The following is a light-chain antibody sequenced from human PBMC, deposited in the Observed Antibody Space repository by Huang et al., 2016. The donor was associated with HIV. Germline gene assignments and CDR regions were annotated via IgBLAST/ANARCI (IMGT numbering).Light chain of an antibody. CDR2: DTS. CDR1: QSVGGY. J-gene: IGKJ2*01. CDR3: QQPGS. V-gene: IGKV3-11*01. Sequence: EIVLTQSPATLSLSPGERATLSCRASQSVGGYLAWYQQKPGQAPRLLIYDTSTRTTGIPARFSGSGSETDFTLTISSLEPEDFAVYYCQQPGSFGQGTKVDIK.